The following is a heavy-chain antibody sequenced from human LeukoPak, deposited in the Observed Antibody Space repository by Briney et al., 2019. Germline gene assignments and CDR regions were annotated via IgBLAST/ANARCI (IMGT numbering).Heavy chain of an antibody. CDR1: GYTFTSYG. CDR3: ARALFEGDTAAASAFDI. D-gene: IGHD5-18*01. CDR2: ISAYNGNT. V-gene: IGHV1-18*01. J-gene: IGHJ3*02. Sequence: ASVKVSCKASGYTFTSYGISWVRQAPGQGLEWVGWISAYNGNTNYAQKLQGRVTMTTDTSTSTAYMELRSLRSDDTAVYYCARALFEGDTAAASAFDIWGQGTMVTVSS.